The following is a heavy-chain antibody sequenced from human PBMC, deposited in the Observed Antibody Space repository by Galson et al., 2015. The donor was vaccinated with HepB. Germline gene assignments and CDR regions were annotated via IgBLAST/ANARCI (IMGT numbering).Heavy chain of an antibody. CDR1: GYTFTSYY. V-gene: IGHV1-46*04. Sequence: SVKVSCKASGYTFTSYYMHWVRQAPGQGLEWMGIINPSGGSTSYAQKLQGRVTMTRDTSTSTVYMELSSLRSEDTAVYYCARDYCGGDCYPRQPDLPDYWGQGTLVTVSS. CDR3: ARDYCGGDCYPRQPDLPDY. J-gene: IGHJ4*02. CDR2: INPSGGST. D-gene: IGHD2-21*02.